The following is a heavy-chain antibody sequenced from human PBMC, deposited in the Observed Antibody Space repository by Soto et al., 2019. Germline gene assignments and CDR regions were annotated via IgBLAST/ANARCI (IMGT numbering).Heavy chain of an antibody. J-gene: IGHJ4*02. Sequence: SVKVSCKASGGTFSSYAISWVRQAPGQGLEWMGGIIPIFGTANYAQKFQGRVTITADESTSTAYMELSSLRSEDTAVYYCARVGDSGYDSITFDYWGQGTLVTVSS. D-gene: IGHD5-12*01. CDR2: IIPIFGTA. CDR1: GGTFSSYA. V-gene: IGHV1-69*13. CDR3: ARVGDSGYDSITFDY.